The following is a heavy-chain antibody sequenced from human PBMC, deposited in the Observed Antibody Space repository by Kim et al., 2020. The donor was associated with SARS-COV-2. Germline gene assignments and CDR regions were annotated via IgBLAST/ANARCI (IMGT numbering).Heavy chain of an antibody. J-gene: IGHJ4*02. D-gene: IGHD1-26*01. CDR2: K. Sequence: KYYADPVKGRCTNSRDNSKNTLYLQMNRLRAEDSAVYYCASRRMVVGATGGGQGTLVTVSS. CDR3: ASRRMVVGATG. V-gene: IGHV3-30*03.